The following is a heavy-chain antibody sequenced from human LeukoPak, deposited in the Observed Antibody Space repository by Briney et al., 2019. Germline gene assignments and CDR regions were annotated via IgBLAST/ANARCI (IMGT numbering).Heavy chain of an antibody. V-gene: IGHV1-69*13. D-gene: IGHD3-22*01. CDR1: GGTFSSYA. CDR3: ARDYYDSSGYLPFDY. Sequence: ASVKVSCKASGGTFSSYAISWVRQAPGQGLEWMGGIIPIFGTANYAQKFQGRVTITADESTSTAYMELRSLRSDDTAVYYCARDYYDSSGYLPFDYWGQGTLVTVSS. J-gene: IGHJ4*02. CDR2: IIPIFGTA.